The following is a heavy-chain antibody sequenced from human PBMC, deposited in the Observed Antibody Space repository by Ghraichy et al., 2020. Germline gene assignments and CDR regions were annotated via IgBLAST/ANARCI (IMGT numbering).Heavy chain of an antibody. CDR2: ISESGGST. CDR1: RFTFSGYA. D-gene: IGHD6-19*01. CDR3: AKASGYSTGWWMDYYDD. V-gene: IGHV3-23*01. Sequence: LSLTCAASRFTFSGYAMNWVRQAPLKGLQWVSSISESGGSTYYADYVKGRFTISRDNFKNTLYLQMDRLRVDDTAVYYCAKASGYSTGWWMDYYDDWGQGTLVTVSS. J-gene: IGHJ4*02.